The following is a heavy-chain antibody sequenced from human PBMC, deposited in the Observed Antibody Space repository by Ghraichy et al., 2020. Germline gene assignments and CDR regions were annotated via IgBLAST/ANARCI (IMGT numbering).Heavy chain of an antibody. CDR3: ARGDPDYGGINALLDY. CDR1: GYTFTGYY. Sequence: ASVKVSCKASGYTFTGYYMHWVRQAPGQGLEWMGWINPNSGGTNYAQKFQGWVTMTRDTSISTAYMELSRLRSDDTAVYYCARGDPDYGGINALLDYWGQGTLVTVSS. V-gene: IGHV1-2*04. CDR2: INPNSGGT. J-gene: IGHJ4*02. D-gene: IGHD4-23*01.